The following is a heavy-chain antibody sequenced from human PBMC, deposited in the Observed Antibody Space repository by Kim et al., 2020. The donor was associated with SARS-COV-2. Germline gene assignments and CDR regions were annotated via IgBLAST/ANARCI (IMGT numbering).Heavy chain of an antibody. CDR1: GYTFTSYP. D-gene: IGHD3-10*01. Sequence: ASVKVSCKASGYTFTSYPIHWVRQAPGQGLEWMGWINPGNGDTGSSQRFRDRVTIIRDTSASTAYMELSSLRSEDTAVYYCARKDYFDSGVYHFDYWGQGTLVTVSS. J-gene: IGHJ4*02. CDR2: INPGNGDT. CDR3: ARKDYFDSGVYHFDY. V-gene: IGHV1-3*01.